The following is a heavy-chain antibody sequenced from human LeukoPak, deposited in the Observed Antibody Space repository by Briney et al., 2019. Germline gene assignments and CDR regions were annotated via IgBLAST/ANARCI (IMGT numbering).Heavy chain of an antibody. J-gene: IGHJ6*02. Sequence: PSQTLSLTCALSGDSVSSNSAAWNWFRQSPARGLEWLGRTYYRSKWYNDYAVSVKSRVTINSDTSKNQFSLQLNSVTPEDTAVYYCARGGGKMDVWGQGTTVTVSS. D-gene: IGHD3-16*01. CDR1: GDSVSSNSAA. V-gene: IGHV6-1*01. CDR2: TYYRSKWYN. CDR3: ARGGGKMDV.